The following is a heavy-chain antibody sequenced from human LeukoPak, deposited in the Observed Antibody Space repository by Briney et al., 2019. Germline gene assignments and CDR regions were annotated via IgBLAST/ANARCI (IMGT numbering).Heavy chain of an antibody. D-gene: IGHD6-13*01. V-gene: IGHV3-43*02. CDR2: ISGDGGST. CDR3: AKDIAAAGYYFDY. J-gene: IGHJ4*02. Sequence: GGSLRLSCAASGFTFDYYALHWVRQTPGKGLEWVSLISGDGGSTYYADSVKGRFTISRDNSKNSLYLQMNSLRTEDTALYYCAKDIAAAGYYFDYWGQGTLVTVSS. CDR1: GFTFDYYA.